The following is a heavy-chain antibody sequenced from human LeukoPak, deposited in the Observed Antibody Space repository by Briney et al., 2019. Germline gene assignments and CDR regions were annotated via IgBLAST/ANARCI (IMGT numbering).Heavy chain of an antibody. J-gene: IGHJ4*02. CDR3: ARDGSGSQYGSGSYYDY. V-gene: IGHV3-23*01. CDR2: ISGSAGST. CDR1: GFTLSIYA. Sequence: GGALRLSSAASGFTLSIYAMSWGRQAPGEGLYWGSAISGSAGSTYYADSVKGRFTISRDNSKNTLYLQMNSLRAEDTAVYYCARDGSGSQYGSGSYYDYWGQGTLVTVSS. D-gene: IGHD3-10*01.